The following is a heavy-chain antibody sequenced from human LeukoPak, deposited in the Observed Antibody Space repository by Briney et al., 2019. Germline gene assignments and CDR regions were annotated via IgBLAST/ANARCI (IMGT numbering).Heavy chain of an antibody. CDR3: TRESGAFSPYGF. CDR1: GGSILSTNR. J-gene: IGHJ1*01. V-gene: IGHV4-4*02. D-gene: IGHD1-26*01. Sequence: SETLSLNCAVSGGSILSTNRWSWVRQPPGKGLERIGEVHLNGATNYNPSVEGRVTMSIDKSKNHWSLEVISVTAADTAMYYCTRESGAFSPYGFWGQGPLVTVSS. CDR2: VHLNGAT.